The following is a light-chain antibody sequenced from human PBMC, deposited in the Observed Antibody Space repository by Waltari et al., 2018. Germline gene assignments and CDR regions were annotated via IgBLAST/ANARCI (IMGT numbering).Light chain of an antibody. CDR3: QQYGKSPIN. J-gene: IGKJ5*01. CDR2: GTS. CDR1: QSVTNRY. V-gene: IGKV3-20*01. Sequence: ELVLTQSPGTLSLSPWERATLSCMASQSVTNRYLAWYQQKPGQAPRLLIYGTSSRATGIPDRFSGSGSGTDFTLSISRLEPEDLAVYYCQQYGKSPINFGQGTRLEIK.